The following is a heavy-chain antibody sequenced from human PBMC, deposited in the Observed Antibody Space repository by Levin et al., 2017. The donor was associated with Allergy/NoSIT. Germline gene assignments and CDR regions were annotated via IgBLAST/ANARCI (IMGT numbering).Heavy chain of an antibody. J-gene: IGHJ5*02. Sequence: GGSLRLSCAASGFTFSSYGMHWVRQAPGKGLEWVAVISYDGSNKYYADSVKGRFTISRDNSKNTLYLQMNSLRAEDTAVYYCAKSESSSSWYKPRFDPWGQGTLVTVSS. CDR2: ISYDGSNK. V-gene: IGHV3-30*18. CDR1: GFTFSSYG. D-gene: IGHD6-13*01. CDR3: AKSESSSSWYKPRFDP.